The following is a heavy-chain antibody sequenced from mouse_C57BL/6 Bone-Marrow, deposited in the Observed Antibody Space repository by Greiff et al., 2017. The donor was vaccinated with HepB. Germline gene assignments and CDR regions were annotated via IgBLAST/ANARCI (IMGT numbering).Heavy chain of an antibody. J-gene: IGHJ1*03. CDR2: INPSNGGT. Sequence: QVQLQQPGTELVKPGASVKLSCKASGYTFTSYWMHWVKQRPGQGLEWIGNINPSNGGTNYNEKFKSKATLTVDKSSSTAYMQLSSLTSEDSAVYYCARLPPPLITTVVATRYFDVWGTGTTVTVSS. V-gene: IGHV1-53*01. CDR1: GYTFTSYW. D-gene: IGHD1-1*01. CDR3: ARLPPPLITTVVATRYFDV.